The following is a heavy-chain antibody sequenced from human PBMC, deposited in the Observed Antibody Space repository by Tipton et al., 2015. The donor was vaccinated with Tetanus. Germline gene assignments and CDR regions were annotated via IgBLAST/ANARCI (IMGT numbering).Heavy chain of an antibody. Sequence: QLVQSGAEEKKPGASVKVSCKASGYTFTSYDINWVRQATGQGLEWMGWMNPNSGNTGYAQKFQGRVTMTRNNSISTAYMGLSSLISGDTAVYYCARAFGDCSGGSCYGYWGQGTLVTVSS. V-gene: IGHV1-8*01. CDR3: ARAFGDCSGGSCYGY. CDR2: MNPNSGNT. J-gene: IGHJ4*02. D-gene: IGHD2-15*01. CDR1: GYTFTSYD.